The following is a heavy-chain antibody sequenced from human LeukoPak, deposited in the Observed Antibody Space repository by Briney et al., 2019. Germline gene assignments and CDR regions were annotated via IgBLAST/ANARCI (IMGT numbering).Heavy chain of an antibody. Sequence: SETLSLTCTVSGGSISSGSYYWSWIRQPAGKGLEWIGRIYTSGSTNYNPSLKSRVTISVDTSKNPFSLKLSSVTAADTAVYYCARSRAYSYYDFWSGSPTLDYWGQGTLVTVSS. CDR1: GGSISSGSYY. CDR2: IYTSGST. D-gene: IGHD3-3*01. CDR3: ARSRAYSYYDFWSGSPTLDY. V-gene: IGHV4-61*02. J-gene: IGHJ4*02.